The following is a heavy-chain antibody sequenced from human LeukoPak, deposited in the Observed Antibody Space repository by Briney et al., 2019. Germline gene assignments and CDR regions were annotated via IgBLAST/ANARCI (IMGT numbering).Heavy chain of an antibody. CDR1: GFTFSSYG. CDR3: AKNSNGTYGAFDI. V-gene: IGHV3-23*01. D-gene: IGHD6-19*01. Sequence: PGGSLRLSCAASGFTFSSYGMSWVRQAPGKGLEWVSAISGSDAGTYYADSVKGRFTISRDNSKNTLYLQMNSLRAEDTAVYYCAKNSNGTYGAFDIWGQGTMVTVSS. CDR2: ISGSDAGT. J-gene: IGHJ3*02.